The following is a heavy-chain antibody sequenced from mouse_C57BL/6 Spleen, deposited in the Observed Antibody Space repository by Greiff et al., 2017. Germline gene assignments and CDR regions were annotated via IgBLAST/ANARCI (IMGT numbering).Heavy chain of an antibody. Sequence: EVQLQQSGPGMVKPSQSLSLTCTVTGYSITSGYDWHWIRHFPGNKLEWMGYISYSGSTNYNPSLKSRISITHDTSKTHFFLKLNSVTTEDTATYYCARGYDGYHGYFDYWGQGTTLTVSS. V-gene: IGHV3-1*01. CDR1: GYSITSGYD. CDR2: ISYSGST. J-gene: IGHJ2*01. D-gene: IGHD2-3*01. CDR3: ARGYDGYHGYFDY.